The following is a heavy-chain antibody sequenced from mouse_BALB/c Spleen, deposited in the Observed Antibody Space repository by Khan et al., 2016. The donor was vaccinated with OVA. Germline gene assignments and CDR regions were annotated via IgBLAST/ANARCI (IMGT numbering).Heavy chain of an antibody. CDR1: GYIFTSYW. J-gene: IGHJ3*01. D-gene: IGHD2-1*01. Sequence: QVQLQQSGGDLVRPGASVKLSCKTSGYIFTSYWIHWVKQWSGQGLEWIARIYPGTGTTYYSENFKDKATLTTDISSSTAYMQLGSLKSEDSAVYLCVRGSGFGNCFAYWGQGTLVTVSA. CDR2: IYPGTGTT. V-gene: IGHV1S132*01. CDR3: VRGSGFGNCFAY.